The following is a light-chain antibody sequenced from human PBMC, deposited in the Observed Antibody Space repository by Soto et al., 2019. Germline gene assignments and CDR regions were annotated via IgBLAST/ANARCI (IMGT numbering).Light chain of an antibody. Sequence: QSVLTQPASVSGSPGQSITISCTGTSSDVGGYIYVSWYQQHPGKAPKLIIYDVTSRPSGVSYRFSGSKSGNTASLTISGLQAEDEADYYCSSYTNSSFYVFGTGTKLTVL. CDR3: SSYTNSSFYV. V-gene: IGLV2-14*01. CDR2: DVT. CDR1: SSDVGGYIY. J-gene: IGLJ1*01.